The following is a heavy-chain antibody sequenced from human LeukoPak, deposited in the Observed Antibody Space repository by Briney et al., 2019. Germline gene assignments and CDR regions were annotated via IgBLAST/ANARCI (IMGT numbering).Heavy chain of an antibody. CDR1: GFTFSSYW. Sequence: GGSLRLSCAASGFTFSSYWMSWVRQAPGKGLEWVANIKQDGSEKYYVDSVKGRFTISRDNAKNSLHLQMNSLRAEDTAVYYCARDSGSYHNSPFDYWGQGTLVTVSS. V-gene: IGHV3-7*01. CDR3: ARDSGSYHNSPFDY. J-gene: IGHJ4*02. CDR2: IKQDGSEK. D-gene: IGHD1-26*01.